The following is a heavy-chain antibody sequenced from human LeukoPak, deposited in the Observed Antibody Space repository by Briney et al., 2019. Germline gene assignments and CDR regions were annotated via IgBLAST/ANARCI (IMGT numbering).Heavy chain of an antibody. CDR1: GYTFTSYY. D-gene: IGHD3-10*01. J-gene: IGHJ4*02. CDR3: ARDGFNGSGSYYIKPLFDY. Sequence: ASVKVSCKASGYTFTSYYMHWVRQAPGQGLEWMGIINPSGGSTSYAQKFQGRVTMTRDTSTSTVYMELSSLRSEDTAVYYCARDGFNGSGSYYIKPLFDYWGQGTLVTVSS. V-gene: IGHV1-46*01. CDR2: INPSGGST.